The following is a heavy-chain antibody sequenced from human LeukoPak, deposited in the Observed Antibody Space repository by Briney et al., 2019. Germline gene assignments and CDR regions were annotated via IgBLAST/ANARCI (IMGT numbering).Heavy chain of an antibody. V-gene: IGHV3-74*01. J-gene: IGHJ4*02. CDR1: GFPFSVAW. Sequence: GGSLRLSCAASGFPFSVAWMHWFRQVPGKGLMWVSRITTDETTSYADSVRGRFSISRDNAKNTVYLQMNSLRVEDTAVYYCARNPGWGYFEYWGQGTLVTVSS. D-gene: IGHD6-19*01. CDR3: ARNPGWGYFEY. CDR2: ITTDETT.